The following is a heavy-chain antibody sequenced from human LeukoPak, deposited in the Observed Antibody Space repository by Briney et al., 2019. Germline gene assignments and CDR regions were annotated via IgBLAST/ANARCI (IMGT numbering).Heavy chain of an antibody. CDR3: ARIVGARRGAFDI. J-gene: IGHJ3*02. D-gene: IGHD1-26*01. CDR2: IYHSGST. V-gene: IGHV4-38-2*02. CDR1: GYSISSGYY. Sequence: SETLSLTRTVSGYSISSGYYWGWIRQPPGKGLEWIGSIYHSGSTYYNPSLKSRVTISVDTSKNQFSLKLSSVTAADTAVYYCARIVGARRGAFDIWGQGTMVTVSS.